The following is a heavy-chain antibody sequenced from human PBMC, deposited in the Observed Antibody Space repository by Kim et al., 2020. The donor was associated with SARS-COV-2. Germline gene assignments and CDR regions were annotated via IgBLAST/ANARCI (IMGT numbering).Heavy chain of an antibody. D-gene: IGHD6-13*01. CDR1: GYSFTSYW. Sequence: GESLKISCKGSGYSFTSYWIGWVRQMPGKGLEWMGIIYPGDSDTRYSPSFQGQVTISADTSISTAYLQWSSLKASDNAMYYCARRRAAAGYGDWGQGTMVTVSS. CDR3: ARRRAAAGYGD. J-gene: IGHJ3*01. CDR2: IYPGDSDT. V-gene: IGHV5-51*01.